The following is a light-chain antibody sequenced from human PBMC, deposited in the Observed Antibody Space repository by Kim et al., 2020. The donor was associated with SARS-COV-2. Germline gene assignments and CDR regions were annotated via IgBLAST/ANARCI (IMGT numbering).Light chain of an antibody. V-gene: IGLV3-25*03. CDR1: AFPKQF. CDR2: KDS. J-gene: IGLJ1*01. CDR3: QSADSSGTYV. Sequence: SYELTQPPSVSVSPGQTARITCSGDAFPKQFAYWYQQKPGQAPVLVIYKDSERPSGIPERFSGPSSGTTVTFTIIGVQAEDEADYYCQSADSSGTYVFGT.